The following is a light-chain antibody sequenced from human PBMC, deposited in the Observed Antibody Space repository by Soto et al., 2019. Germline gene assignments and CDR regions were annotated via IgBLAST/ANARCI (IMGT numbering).Light chain of an antibody. J-gene: IGKJ1*01. CDR1: QSVFYWSNSKSY. Sequence: DIVMTQSPDSLAVSLGERATISCESSQSVFYWSNSKSYLSCYQQKPGQPPRLLIYWASIRESGVTDRFSGSGSGTYFTLTISRLQAEDVGVYYCQQFYTTPWTFGRGTRVEIK. V-gene: IGKV4-1*01. CDR2: WAS. CDR3: QQFYTTPWT.